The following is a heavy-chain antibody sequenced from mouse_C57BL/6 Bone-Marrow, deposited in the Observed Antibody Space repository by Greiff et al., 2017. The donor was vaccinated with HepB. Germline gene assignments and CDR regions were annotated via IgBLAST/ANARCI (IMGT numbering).Heavy chain of an antibody. D-gene: IGHD1-1*01. CDR2: IYPRSGNT. V-gene: IGHV1-81*01. CDR1: GYTFTSYG. CDR3: ARTLSYYGSSYVAWFAY. J-gene: IGHJ3*01. Sequence: VQLQESGAELARPGASVKLSCKASGYTFTSYGISWVKQRTGQGLEWIGEIYPRSGNTYYNEKFKGKATLTADKSSSTAYRELRSLTSEDSAVYFCARTLSYYGSSYVAWFAYWGQGTLVTVSA.